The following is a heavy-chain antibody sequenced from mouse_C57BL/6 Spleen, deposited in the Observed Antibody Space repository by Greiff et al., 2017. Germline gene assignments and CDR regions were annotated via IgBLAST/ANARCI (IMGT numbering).Heavy chain of an antibody. CDR1: GYTFTDYN. D-gene: IGHD2-1*01. V-gene: IGHV1-22*01. CDR3: AREYYGNYVWYFDV. Sequence: EVQLQQSGPELVKPGASVKMSCKASGYTFTDYNMHWVKQSHGKSLEWIGYINPNNGGTSYNQKFKGKATLTVNKSSSTAYMELRSLTSEDSAVYYCAREYYGNYVWYFDVWGTGTTVTVSS. CDR2: INPNNGGT. J-gene: IGHJ1*03.